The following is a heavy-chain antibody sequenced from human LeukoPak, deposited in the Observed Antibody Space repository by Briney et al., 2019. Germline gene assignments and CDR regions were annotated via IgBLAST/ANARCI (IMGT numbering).Heavy chain of an antibody. CDR2: IKQDGSEK. J-gene: IGHJ4*02. CDR3: ARDQYNWNDYYFDY. CDR1: GFTFSSYW. D-gene: IGHD1-1*01. Sequence: GGSLRLSCAASGFTFSSYWMSWVRQAPGKGLEWVANIKQDGSEKYYVDSVKGRFTISRDNAKNSLYLQMNSLRAEDTAVYYCARDQYNWNDYYFDYWGQGTLVTVSS. V-gene: IGHV3-7*01.